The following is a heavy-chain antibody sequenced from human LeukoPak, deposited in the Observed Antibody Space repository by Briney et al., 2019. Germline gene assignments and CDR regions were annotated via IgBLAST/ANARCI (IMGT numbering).Heavy chain of an antibody. CDR3: AKDTLQQLVEYYFDY. J-gene: IGHJ4*02. CDR1: GFTFSSYA. D-gene: IGHD6-13*01. V-gene: IGHV3-23*01. Sequence: SGGSLRLSCAASGFTFSSYAMSWVRQAPGKGLEWVSAISGSGGSTYYADSVKGRFTISRDNSKNTLYLQMNSLRAEDTAVYYCAKDTLQQLVEYYFDYWGQGTLVTVSS. CDR2: ISGSGGST.